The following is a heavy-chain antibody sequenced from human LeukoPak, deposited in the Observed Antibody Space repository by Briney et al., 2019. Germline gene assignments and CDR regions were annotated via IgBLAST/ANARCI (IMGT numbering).Heavy chain of an antibody. D-gene: IGHD2-2*01. Sequence: PGGSLRLSCAASGFTFSSYGMHWVRQAPGKGLGWVAFIRYDGGNKYYADSVKGRFTISRDNSKNTLYLQMNSLRAEDTAVYYCASSVVAPAAIDYWGQGTLVTVSS. CDR3: ASSVVAPAAIDY. J-gene: IGHJ4*02. CDR2: IRYDGGNK. V-gene: IGHV3-30*02. CDR1: GFTFSSYG.